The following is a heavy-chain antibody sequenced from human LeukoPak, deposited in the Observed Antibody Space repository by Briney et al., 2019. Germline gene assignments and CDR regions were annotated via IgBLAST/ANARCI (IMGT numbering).Heavy chain of an antibody. CDR3: AREAVAGLDY. CDR2: INHSGST. CDR1: GGSFSGYY. D-gene: IGHD6-19*01. J-gene: IGHJ4*02. Sequence: SETLSLTCAVYGGSFSGYYWSWIRQPPGKGLEWIGEINHSGSTNYNPSLKSRVTISVDTSKNQFSQKLSSVTAADTAVYYCAREAVAGLDYWGQGTLVTVSS. V-gene: IGHV4-34*01.